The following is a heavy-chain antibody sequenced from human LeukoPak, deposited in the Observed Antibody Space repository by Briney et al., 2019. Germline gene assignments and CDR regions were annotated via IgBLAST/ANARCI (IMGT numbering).Heavy chain of an antibody. J-gene: IGHJ4*02. V-gene: IGHV3-30*02. CDR3: AKADTAMVFGDY. CDR1: GFTFSSYG. CDR2: IRYDGSNK. D-gene: IGHD5-18*01. Sequence: GGSLRLSCAASGFTFSSYGMHWVRQAPGKGLEWVAFIRYDGSNKYYADSVKGRFTISRDNSKNTLYLQMNSLRAEDTAVYYCAKADTAMVFGDYWGQGTLVTVSP.